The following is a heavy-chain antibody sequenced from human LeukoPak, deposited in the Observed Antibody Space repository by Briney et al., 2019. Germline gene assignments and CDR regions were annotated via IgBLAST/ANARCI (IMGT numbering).Heavy chain of an antibody. CDR1: ECSFTSYW. J-gene: IGHJ4*02. D-gene: IGHD1-14*01. CDR2: IYPGDSDT. Sequence: GESLKISCKGSECSFTSYWIGWVRQMPGKGLEWMGIIYPGDSDTRYSPSFQGQVTISADKSISTAYLQWSSLKASDTAMYYCARLHNNNPYYFGYWGQGTLVTVSS. CDR3: ARLHNNNPYYFGY. V-gene: IGHV5-51*01.